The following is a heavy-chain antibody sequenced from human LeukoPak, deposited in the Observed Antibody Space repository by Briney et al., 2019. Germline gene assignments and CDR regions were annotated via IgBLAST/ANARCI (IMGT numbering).Heavy chain of an antibody. CDR1: GYTFIDYY. CDR3: AREYYYDSSGYRYYYYGMDV. Sequence: ASVKVSCKASGYTFIDYYIHWVRQAPGEGLEWMGWINPNNGNTNYAQKLQGRVTVTTDTSTSTAYMELRSLRSDDTAVYYCAREYYYDSSGYRYYYYGMDVWGQGTTVTVSS. V-gene: IGHV1-18*04. CDR2: INPNNGNT. J-gene: IGHJ6*02. D-gene: IGHD3-22*01.